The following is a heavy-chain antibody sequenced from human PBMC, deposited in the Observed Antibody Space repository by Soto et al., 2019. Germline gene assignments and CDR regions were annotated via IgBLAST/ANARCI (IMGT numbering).Heavy chain of an antibody. V-gene: IGHV3-23*01. Sequence: PGGSLRLSCAASGFTFSISAMSWVRQAPGKGLEWVSVIGDSGGITYYADSVKGRFTISRDNSKNTLYLQMNSLTAEDTAVYYCAKSGSGNYFHYCDYWGQGTLVTVSS. J-gene: IGHJ4*02. CDR2: IGDSGGIT. D-gene: IGHD3-10*01. CDR1: GFTFSISA. CDR3: AKSGSGNYFHYCDY.